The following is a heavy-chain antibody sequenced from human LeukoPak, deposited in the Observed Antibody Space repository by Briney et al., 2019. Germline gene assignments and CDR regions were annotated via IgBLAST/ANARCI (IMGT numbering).Heavy chain of an antibody. CDR2: YSGST. J-gene: IGHJ5*02. CDR3: ARSSYGAGSKPYWFDP. D-gene: IGHD3-10*01. Sequence: SETLSLTCTVSGDSISSSTYYWAWIRQPPGKGLEYIGSYSGSTYYNPSLKSRVTISVDTSKKQFSLKLSSVTAADTAVYYCARSSYGAGSKPYWFDPWGQGTLVTVSS. V-gene: IGHV4-39*01. CDR1: GDSISSSTYY.